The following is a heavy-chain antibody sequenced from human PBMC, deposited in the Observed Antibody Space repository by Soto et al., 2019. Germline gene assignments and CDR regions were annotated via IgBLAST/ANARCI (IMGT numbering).Heavy chain of an antibody. Sequence: SETLSLTCTVSGGSISSGGYYWSWIRQHPGKGLEWIGYIYYSGSTYYNPSLKSRVTISVDTSKNQFSLKLRSVTAADTALYYCVACDYGDYPRYWGQGTLVTVSS. CDR3: VACDYGDYPRY. CDR2: IYYSGST. J-gene: IGHJ4*02. CDR1: GGSISSGGYY. V-gene: IGHV4-31*03. D-gene: IGHD4-17*01.